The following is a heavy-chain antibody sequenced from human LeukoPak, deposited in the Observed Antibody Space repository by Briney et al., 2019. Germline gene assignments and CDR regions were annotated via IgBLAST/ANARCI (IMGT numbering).Heavy chain of an antibody. V-gene: IGHV3-21*01. Sequence: GGSLRLSCAASGFTFSSYSMNWVRQAPGKGLEWVSSISSSGTYVYYTDSVKGRFTISRDNAKNSLSLQMNSLRAEDTAVYYCARHDGDGFDIWGQGTMVTVAS. CDR3: ARHDGDGFDI. J-gene: IGHJ3*02. CDR1: GFTFSSYS. D-gene: IGHD3-16*01. CDR2: ISSSGTYV.